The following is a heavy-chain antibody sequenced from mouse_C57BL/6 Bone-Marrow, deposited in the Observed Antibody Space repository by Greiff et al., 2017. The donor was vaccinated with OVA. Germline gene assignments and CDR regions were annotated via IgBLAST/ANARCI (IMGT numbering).Heavy chain of an antibody. Sequence: EVQLQQSGPELVKPGASVKISCKASGYSFTDYNMNWVKQSNGKSLEWIGVINPNYGTTSYNQKFKGKATLTVDQSSSTAYMQINSLTSEDSAVYYCARKSSCIHNYAMDYWGQGTSVTVSS. CDR3: ARKSSCIHNYAMDY. J-gene: IGHJ4*01. CDR1: GYSFTDYN. CDR2: INPNYGTT. D-gene: IGHD1-2*01. V-gene: IGHV1-39*01.